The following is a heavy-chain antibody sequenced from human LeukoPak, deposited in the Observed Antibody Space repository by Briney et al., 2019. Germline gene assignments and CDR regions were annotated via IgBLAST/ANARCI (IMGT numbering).Heavy chain of an antibody. J-gene: IGHJ3*02. V-gene: IGHV4-34*01. Sequence: PSETLSLTCAVYGGSFSGYYWSWIRQPPGKGLEWIGETNHSGSTNYNPSLKSRVTISVDTSKNQFSLKLSSVTAADTAVYYCARGLVVVVAAIDAFDIWGQGTMVTVSS. CDR2: TNHSGST. CDR3: ARGLVVVVAAIDAFDI. CDR1: GGSFSGYY. D-gene: IGHD2-15*01.